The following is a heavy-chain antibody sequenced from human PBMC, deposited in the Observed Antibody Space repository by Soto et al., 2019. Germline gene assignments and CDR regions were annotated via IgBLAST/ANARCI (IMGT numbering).Heavy chain of an antibody. Sequence: GGSLRLSCAASGFTFGSYSMNWVRQAPGKGLEWVSSISSSSSYIYYADSVKGRFTISRDNAKNSLYLQMNSLRAEDTAVYYCARVQGPDYYGSGIPIVDYWGQGTLVTVSS. V-gene: IGHV3-21*01. CDR3: ARVQGPDYYGSGIPIVDY. CDR1: GFTFGSYS. CDR2: ISSSSSYI. J-gene: IGHJ4*02. D-gene: IGHD3-10*01.